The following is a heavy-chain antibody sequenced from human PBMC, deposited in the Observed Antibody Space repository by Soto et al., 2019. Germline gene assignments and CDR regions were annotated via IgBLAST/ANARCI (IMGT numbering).Heavy chain of an antibody. CDR3: AKSILTVTTWYYYYGMDV. Sequence: PGGSLRLSCAASGFTFSSYAMTWVRQAPGKGLEWVSAISGSGGSTYYADSVKGRFTISRDNSKNTLYLQMNSLRAEDTAVYYCAKSILTVTTWYYYYGMDVWGQGTTVTVSS. D-gene: IGHD4-17*01. CDR1: GFTFSSYA. CDR2: ISGSGGST. V-gene: IGHV3-23*01. J-gene: IGHJ6*02.